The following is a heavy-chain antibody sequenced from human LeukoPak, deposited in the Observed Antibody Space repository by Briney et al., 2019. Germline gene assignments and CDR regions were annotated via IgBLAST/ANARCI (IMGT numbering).Heavy chain of an antibody. Sequence: AASVKVSCKASGGTFSSYAISWVRQAPGQGLEWMGWISPYNGNTNYAQKLQGRVTMTTDTSTSTAYMELRSLRSDDTAVYYCARVGRGDYDILTALTRSQGLYYFDYWGQGTLVTVSS. CDR1: GGTFSSYA. D-gene: IGHD3-9*01. J-gene: IGHJ4*02. CDR3: ARVGRGDYDILTALTRSQGLYYFDY. CDR2: ISPYNGNT. V-gene: IGHV1-18*01.